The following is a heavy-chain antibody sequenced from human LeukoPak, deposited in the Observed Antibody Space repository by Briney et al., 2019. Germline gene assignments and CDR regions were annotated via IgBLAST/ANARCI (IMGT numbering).Heavy chain of an antibody. CDR1: GFTFNSYW. V-gene: IGHV3-7*01. J-gene: IGHJ3*02. CDR2: IKQDGSEK. Sequence: PGGSLRLSCVASGFTFNSYWMNWVRQAPGKGLEWVANIKQDGSEKYYVDSVKGRFTISRDNAKNSLYLQMNSLRAEDTAIYYCAKPITISGATDAFDIWGQGTMVTVS. CDR3: AKPITISGATDAFDI. D-gene: IGHD3-3*01.